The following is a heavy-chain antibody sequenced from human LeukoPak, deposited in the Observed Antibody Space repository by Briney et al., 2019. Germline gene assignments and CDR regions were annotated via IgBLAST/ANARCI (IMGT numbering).Heavy chain of an antibody. V-gene: IGHV1-18*04. CDR2: ISGYNSNT. CDR1: GYTFTGYY. J-gene: IGHJ4*02. Sequence: ASVKVSCKASGYTFTGYYMHWVRQAPGQGLEWMGWISGYNSNTKYVQKVQGRVTMTTDTSTSTAYMELRSLRSDDTAVYYCARDDYYYGSGSTNHFDYWGQGTLVTVSS. D-gene: IGHD3-10*01. CDR3: ARDDYYYGSGSTNHFDY.